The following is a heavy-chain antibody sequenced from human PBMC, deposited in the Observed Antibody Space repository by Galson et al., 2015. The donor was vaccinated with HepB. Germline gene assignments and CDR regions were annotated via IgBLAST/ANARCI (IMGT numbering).Heavy chain of an antibody. CDR1: GFTFTSSA. J-gene: IGHJ6*02. Sequence: SVKVSCKASGFTFTSSAVQWVRQARGQRLEWIGWIVVGSGNTNYAQKFQERVTITRDMSTSTAYMELSSLRSEDTAVYYCAAEGSSTSRTYYYYGMDVWGQGTTVTVSS. CDR3: AAEGSSTSRTYYYYGMDV. D-gene: IGHD2-2*01. CDR2: IVVGSGNT. V-gene: IGHV1-58*01.